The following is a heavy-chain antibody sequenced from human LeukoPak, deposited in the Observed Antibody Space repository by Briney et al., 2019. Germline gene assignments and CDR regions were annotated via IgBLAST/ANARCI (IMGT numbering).Heavy chain of an antibody. CDR3: ATGYCSGGSCYEP. Sequence: SETLSLTCAVYGGSFSGYYWSWIRQPPGKGLEWIGEINHSGSTNYNPSLKSRVTISVDTSKNQFSLKLSSVTAADTAVYYCATGYCSGGSCYEPWGQGTLVTVS. J-gene: IGHJ5*02. CDR2: INHSGST. CDR1: GGSFSGYY. D-gene: IGHD2-15*01. V-gene: IGHV4-34*01.